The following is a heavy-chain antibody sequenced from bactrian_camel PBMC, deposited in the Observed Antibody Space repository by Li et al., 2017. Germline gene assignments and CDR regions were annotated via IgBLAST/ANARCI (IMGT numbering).Heavy chain of an antibody. CDR1: GYTDCRYA. Sequence: VQLVESGGGSVQAGGSLRLSCSVSGYTDCRYAMGWYRQVLGKEREFVSEVDSDGGTPYYADSIKGRFTISRDNGGNTAHLQMNSLQAADTAKYYCGARGGGGRVGCSGGHYSPANFGLRGQGTQVTVS. D-gene: IGHD2*01. CDR2: VDSDGGTP. V-gene: IGHV3S40*01. CDR3: GARGGGGRVGCSGGHYSPANFGL. J-gene: IGHJ4*01.